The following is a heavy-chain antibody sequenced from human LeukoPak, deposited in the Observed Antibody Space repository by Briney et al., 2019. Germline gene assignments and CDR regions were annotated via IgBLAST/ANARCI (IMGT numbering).Heavy chain of an antibody. J-gene: IGHJ4*02. D-gene: IGHD3-3*01. CDR3: AKVDDFWSGYYTYFDY. CDR1: GFTFSSYA. CDR2: ISGSGGST. Sequence: GGSPRLSCAASGFTFSSYAMSWVRQAPGKGLEWVSAISGSGGSTYYADSVKGRFTISRDNSKNTLYLQMNSLRAEDTAVYYCAKVDDFWSGYYTYFDYWGQGTLVTVSS. V-gene: IGHV3-23*01.